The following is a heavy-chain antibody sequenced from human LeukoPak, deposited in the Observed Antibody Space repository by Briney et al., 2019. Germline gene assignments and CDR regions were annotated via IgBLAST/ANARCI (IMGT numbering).Heavy chain of an antibody. CDR1: GYTFTGYY. Sequence: ASVKVSCKASGYTFTGYYMHWVRQAPGQGLEWMGRINPNSGGTNYAQKFQGRVTMTRDTSISTAYMELSRLRSDDTAVYYCARGHYDFWSGYSYYFDYWGQGTLVTVSS. CDR3: ARGHYDFWSGYSYYFDY. V-gene: IGHV1-2*06. CDR2: INPNSGGT. D-gene: IGHD3-3*01. J-gene: IGHJ4*02.